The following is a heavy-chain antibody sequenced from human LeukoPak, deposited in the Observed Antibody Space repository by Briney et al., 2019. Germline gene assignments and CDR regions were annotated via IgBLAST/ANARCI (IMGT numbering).Heavy chain of an antibody. D-gene: IGHD3-10*01. Sequence: GGSLRLSCAASGFTFSSYWMSWVRQAPGKGLEWVANIKHDGSEKYYVDSVKGRFTISRDNAKNALYLQLQSLRAEDTGRYYGARGGRMVRGVIITLKYYYYYYMDVWGKGTTVTVSS. CDR2: IKHDGSEK. CDR3: ARGGRMVRGVIITLKYYYYYYMDV. CDR1: GFTFSSYW. V-gene: IGHV3-7*01. J-gene: IGHJ6*03.